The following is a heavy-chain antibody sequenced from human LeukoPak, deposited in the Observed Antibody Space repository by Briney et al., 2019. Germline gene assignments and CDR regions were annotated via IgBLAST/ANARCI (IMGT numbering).Heavy chain of an antibody. D-gene: IGHD3-10*01. Sequence: GGSLRLSCAASGFTFSSYWMSWVRQAPGKGLEWVANIKQHGSEKYYVDSVKGRFTISRDNAKNSLYLQMNSLRAEDTAVYYCARESRGLWFGESLALDYWGQGALVTVSS. CDR1: GFTFSSYW. CDR3: ARESRGLWFGESLALDY. CDR2: IKQHGSEK. V-gene: IGHV3-7*01. J-gene: IGHJ4*02.